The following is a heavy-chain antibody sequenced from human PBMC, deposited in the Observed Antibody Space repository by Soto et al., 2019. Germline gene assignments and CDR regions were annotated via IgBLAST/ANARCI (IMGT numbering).Heavy chain of an antibody. CDR2: IIPIFGTA. D-gene: IGHD5-18*01. V-gene: IGHV1-69*13. CDR3: AGGYSYDGLRCYYGMDV. J-gene: IGHJ6*02. Sequence: SVKVSCKASGGTFSSYAISWVRQAPGQGLEWMGGIIPIFGTANYAQKFQGRVTITADESTSTAYMELSSLRSEDTAVYYCAGGYSYDGLRCYYGMDVWGQGTTVTVSS. CDR1: GGTFSSYA.